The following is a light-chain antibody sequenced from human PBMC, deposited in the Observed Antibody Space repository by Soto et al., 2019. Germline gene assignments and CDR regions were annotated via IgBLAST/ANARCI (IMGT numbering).Light chain of an antibody. CDR2: EVS. V-gene: IGLV2-14*01. J-gene: IGLJ1*01. Sequence: QSALAQPASVSGSPGQSLTISCTGTSSDDGGYNYVSWYQQHPGKAPNPMIYEVSRRPSGVSSRFSGSKSGNTASLTISGLQAEDEADYYCSSYTSRSTDVFGTGTKLTVL. CDR1: SSDDGGYNY. CDR3: SSYTSRSTDV.